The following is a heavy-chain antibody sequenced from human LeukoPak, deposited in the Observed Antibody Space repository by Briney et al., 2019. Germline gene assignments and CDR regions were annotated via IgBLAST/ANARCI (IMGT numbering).Heavy chain of an antibody. CDR1: GYTFTDYY. D-gene: IGHD4-17*01. J-gene: IGHJ3*02. CDR3: ANIDYVYHDAFDI. V-gene: IGHV1-2*02. Sequence: ASVKVSCTASGYTFTDYYIHWVRQAPGQGLEWIGWITPNSGDTNSAQNFQGRVTMTRDTSISTAYMELTSLRSDDTAVYYCANIDYVYHDAFDIWGQGTMVTVSS. CDR2: ITPNSGDT.